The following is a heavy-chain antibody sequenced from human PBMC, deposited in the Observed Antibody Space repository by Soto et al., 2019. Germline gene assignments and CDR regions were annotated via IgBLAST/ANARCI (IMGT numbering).Heavy chain of an antibody. D-gene: IGHD3-22*01. V-gene: IGHV3-30-3*01. Sequence: QVQLVESGGGVVQSGRSLRLSCAASGFTFSSYAMHWVRQAPGKGLEWVAVISYDGSNKYYADSVKGRFTISRDNSKNTLYLQMNSLRAEDTAGYYCARDCDSSGYCFDYWGQGTLVTVSS. CDR2: ISYDGSNK. CDR3: ARDCDSSGYCFDY. CDR1: GFTFSSYA. J-gene: IGHJ4*02.